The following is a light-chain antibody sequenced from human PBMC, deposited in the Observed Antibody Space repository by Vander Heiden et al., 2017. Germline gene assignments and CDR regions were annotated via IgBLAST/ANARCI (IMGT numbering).Light chain of an antibody. V-gene: IGLV2-23*01. CDR2: EGS. CDR1: SSEVGSYNL. J-gene: IGLJ2*01. Sequence: QSALTQPASVSGSPGQPIHISCTGTSSEVGSYNLVSWYQQHPGKAPNLMIYEGSKRPSGVSNRFSGSKSGNTASLTISGLQAEDDADYYCCSYAGSSPVVFGGGTKLTVL. CDR3: CSYAGSSPVV.